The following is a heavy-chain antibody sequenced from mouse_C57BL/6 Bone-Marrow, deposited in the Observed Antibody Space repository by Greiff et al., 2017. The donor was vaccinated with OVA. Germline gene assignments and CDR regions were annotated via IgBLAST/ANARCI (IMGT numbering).Heavy chain of an antibody. CDR2: ISSGSSTI. J-gene: IGHJ2*01. CDR1: GFTFSDYG. D-gene: IGHD1-1*01. V-gene: IGHV5-17*01. CDR3: ARDYYGSSYPYYFDY. Sequence: DVKLVESGGGLVKPGGSLKLSCAASGFTFSDYGMHWVRQAPEKGLEWVAYISSGSSTIYYADTVKGRFTISRDNAKNTLFLQMTSRRSEDTAMYYCARDYYGSSYPYYFDYWGQGTTLTVSS.